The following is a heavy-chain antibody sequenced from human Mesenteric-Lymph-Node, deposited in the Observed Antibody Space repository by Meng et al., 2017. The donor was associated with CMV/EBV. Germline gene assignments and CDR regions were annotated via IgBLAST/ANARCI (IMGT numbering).Heavy chain of an antibody. Sequence: GESLKISCAASGFTFITYSINWVRQPPGKGLEWVANINQDGSEKYNVDSVKGRFTISRDNAKNSLYLQMNNLRAGDTAVYYCARDLDYGGNRATGAFDIWGQGTMVTVSS. CDR1: GFTFITYS. J-gene: IGHJ3*02. D-gene: IGHD4-23*01. CDR3: ARDLDYGGNRATGAFDI. V-gene: IGHV3-7*01. CDR2: INQDGSEK.